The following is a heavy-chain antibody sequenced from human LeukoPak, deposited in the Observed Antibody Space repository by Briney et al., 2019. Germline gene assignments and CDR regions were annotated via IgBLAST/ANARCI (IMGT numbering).Heavy chain of an antibody. V-gene: IGHV4-34*01. CDR1: GGSFSGYY. J-gene: IGHJ6*03. CDR3: ARVRVYATNLLYYYYYYMDV. Sequence: SETLSLTCAVYGGSFSGYYWSWIRQPPGKGLEWSGEINHSGSTNYNPSLKSRVTISVDTSKNQFSLKLSSVTAADTAVYYCARVRVYATNLLYYYYYYMDVWGKGTTVTVSS. D-gene: IGHD2-8*01. CDR2: INHSGST.